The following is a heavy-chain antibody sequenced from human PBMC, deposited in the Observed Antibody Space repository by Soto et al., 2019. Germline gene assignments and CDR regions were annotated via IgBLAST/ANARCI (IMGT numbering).Heavy chain of an antibody. CDR3: ARSPGYCSGGRCYNWFDP. V-gene: IGHV3-48*01. D-gene: IGHD2-15*01. CDR1: GFTFSIYS. J-gene: IGHJ5*02. Sequence: GGSLRLSCAASGFTFSIYSMNWVRQAPGKGLEWISYIGSSGDSTIYYADSVKGRFTISRDSAKNSLYLQMNSLRAEDTAVYYCARSPGYCSGGRCYNWFDPWGQGTLVTVSS. CDR2: IGSSGDSTI.